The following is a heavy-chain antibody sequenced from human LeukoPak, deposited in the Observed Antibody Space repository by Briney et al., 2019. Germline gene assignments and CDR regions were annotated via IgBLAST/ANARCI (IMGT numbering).Heavy chain of an antibody. CDR1: GGSFSGYY. J-gene: IGHJ5*02. Sequence: PSETLPLTCAVHGGSFSGYYWSWIRQPPGKGLEWIGEINHSGSTNYNPSLKSRVTISVDTSKNQFSLKLSSVTAADTAVYYCARGKEQSLTQFDPRGQGTLVTVSS. CDR2: INHSGST. CDR3: ARGKEQSLTQFDP. V-gene: IGHV4-34*01.